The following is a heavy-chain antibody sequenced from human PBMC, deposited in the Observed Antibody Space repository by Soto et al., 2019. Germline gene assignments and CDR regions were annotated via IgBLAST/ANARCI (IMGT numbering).Heavy chain of an antibody. CDR1: GGSISSYY. D-gene: IGHD6-13*01. CDR3: AREDSSSWYNNYMDV. V-gene: IGHV4-59*01. CDR2: IYYSGST. J-gene: IGHJ6*03. Sequence: SETLSLTCTVSGGSISSYYWSWIRQPPGKGLEWIGYIYYSGSTNYNPSLKSRVTISVDTSKNQFSLKLSSVTAADTAVYYCAREDSSSWYNNYMDVWGKGTTVTVSS.